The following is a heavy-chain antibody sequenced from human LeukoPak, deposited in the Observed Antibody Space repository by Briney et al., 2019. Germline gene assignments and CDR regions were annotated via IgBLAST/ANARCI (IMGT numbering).Heavy chain of an antibody. Sequence: GGSLRLSCAASGFTFSNYWMHWVRQAPGKGLVWVSRINSRGTMTEYADSVKGRFTISRDNAKNTLYLQMNSQRAAETAVYYCARDGDRIAVAGFDYWGQGTLVTVSS. CDR1: GFTFSNYW. V-gene: IGHV3-74*03. D-gene: IGHD6-19*01. CDR2: INSRGTMT. CDR3: ARDGDRIAVAGFDY. J-gene: IGHJ4*02.